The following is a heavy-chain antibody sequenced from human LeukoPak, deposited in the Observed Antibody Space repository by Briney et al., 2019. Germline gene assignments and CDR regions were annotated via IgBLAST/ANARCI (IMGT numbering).Heavy chain of an antibody. V-gene: IGHV3-21*01. Sequence: GGSLRLSCAASGFTFSSYSMNWVRQAPGKGLEWVSSISSSSSYIYYADSVKGRFTISRDNAKNSLYLQMNSLRAQDTAVYYCAREGGGSSGWFPYYYYYYMDVCGKGTTVTVSS. CDR1: GFTFSSYS. CDR3: AREGGGSSGWFPYYYYYYMDV. J-gene: IGHJ6*03. CDR2: ISSSSSYI. D-gene: IGHD6-19*01.